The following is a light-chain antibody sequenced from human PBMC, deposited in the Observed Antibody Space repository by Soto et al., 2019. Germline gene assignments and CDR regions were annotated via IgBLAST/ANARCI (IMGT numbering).Light chain of an antibody. CDR3: QQYNNWPPDRT. V-gene: IGKV3-15*01. CDR1: QSVSSN. J-gene: IGKJ1*01. CDR2: GAS. Sequence: EIVMTQSPATLSVSPGERATLSCRASQSVSSNLAWYQQKPGQAPRLLIYGASTRDTGIPARFSGSGSGTEFTLTISSLQSEDFAIYCCQQYNNWPPDRTFGQGTKVEIK.